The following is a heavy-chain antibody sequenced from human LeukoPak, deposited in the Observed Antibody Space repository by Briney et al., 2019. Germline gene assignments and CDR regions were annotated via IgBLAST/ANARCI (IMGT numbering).Heavy chain of an antibody. V-gene: IGHV3-21*01. CDR1: GFTFSSYS. J-gene: IGHJ4*02. CDR2: ISSSSSNI. Sequence: GGSLRLSCAASGFTFSSYSMNWVRQAPGKGLEWVSSISSSSSNIYYADSVKGRFTISRDNAKNSLYLQMNSLRAEDTAVYYCAKDSLYLILTGYHAEPYFDYWGQGTLVTVSS. D-gene: IGHD3-9*01. CDR3: AKDSLYLILTGYHAEPYFDY.